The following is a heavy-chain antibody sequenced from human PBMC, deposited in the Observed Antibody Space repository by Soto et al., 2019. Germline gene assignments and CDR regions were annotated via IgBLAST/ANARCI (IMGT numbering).Heavy chain of an antibody. CDR1: GYTFTSYY. V-gene: IGHV1-46*01. D-gene: IGHD3-22*01. J-gene: IGHJ5*02. CDR2: INPSGGST. Sequence: QVQLVQSGAEVKKPGASVKVSCKASGYTFTSYYMHWVRQAPGQGLEWMGIINPSGGSTSYAQKFQGRVPMTRDTSTRTVYMELRSLRSEDTAVYYCARDAIVWDDSSGYYYETTRNWFDPWGQGTLVTVSS. CDR3: ARDAIVWDDSSGYYYETTRNWFDP.